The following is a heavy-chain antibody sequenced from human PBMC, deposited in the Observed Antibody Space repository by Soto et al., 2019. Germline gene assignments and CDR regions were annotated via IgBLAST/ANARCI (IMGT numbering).Heavy chain of an antibody. V-gene: IGHV1-3*01. CDR3: ARKRGAGACDY. CDR2: INAGNGNT. D-gene: IGHD3-10*01. J-gene: IGHJ4*02. Sequence: QVQLVQSGAEVKKPGASVKVSCKASGYTFTSYAMHWVRQAPGQRLEWMGWINAGNGNTKYSQKFQGRVTXTXVKSASTAYMELSSLRSEDTAVYYCARKRGAGACDYWGQGTLVTVSS. CDR1: GYTFTSYA.